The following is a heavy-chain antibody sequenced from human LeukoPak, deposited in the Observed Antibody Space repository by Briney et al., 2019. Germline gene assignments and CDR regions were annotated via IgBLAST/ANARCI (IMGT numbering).Heavy chain of an antibody. V-gene: IGHV3-23*01. CDR2: NSVGGGGT. D-gene: IGHD3-16*01. CDR1: GFTFSTYA. Sequence: GESLRLSCAASGFTFSTYAMSWVRQPPGRGLEWVSANSVGGGGTPYADSVKGRFPIPRDNSKTWLFLPMSSLRAEDTAVYFCVRGCSFGPYGMDVWGEGPTVTVP. J-gene: IGHJ6*02. CDR3: VRGCSFGPYGMDV.